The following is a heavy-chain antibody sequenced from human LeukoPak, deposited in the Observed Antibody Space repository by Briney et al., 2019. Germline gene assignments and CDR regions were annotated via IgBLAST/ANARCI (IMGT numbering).Heavy chain of an antibody. D-gene: IGHD6-19*01. V-gene: IGHV3-23*01. CDR2: ISGSGGST. CDR3: AKDSMIAVAGRVFDY. J-gene: IGHJ4*02. CDR1: GFTFSSYA. Sequence: GGSLRLSCAASGFTFSSYAMSWVRQAPGKGLEWVSAISGSGGSTYYADSVKGRFTISRDNSKNTLYLQMNSLGAEDTAVYYCAKDSMIAVAGRVFDYWGQGTLVTVSS.